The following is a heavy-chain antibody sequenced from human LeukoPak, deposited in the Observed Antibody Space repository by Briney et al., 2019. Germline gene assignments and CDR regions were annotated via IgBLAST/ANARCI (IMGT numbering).Heavy chain of an antibody. J-gene: IGHJ4*02. CDR2: LYSDGST. D-gene: IGHD1-14*01. CDR3: ARGVEPLAANTLAY. CDR1: GVTVLTHD. Sequence: PGGSPRLSCAAPGVTVLTHDINWVRPAPGKGRELVSVLYSDGSTKYADSVQGRFTISRDNSKNTLYLEMNSLSPDDTAVYYCARGVEPLAANTLAYWGQGTLVTVSS. V-gene: IGHV3-53*01.